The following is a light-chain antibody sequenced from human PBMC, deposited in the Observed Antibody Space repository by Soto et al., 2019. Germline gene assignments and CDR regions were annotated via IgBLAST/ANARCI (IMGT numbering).Light chain of an antibody. CDR3: SSFTAYNTVV. CDR1: YSDVGTYNY. J-gene: IGLJ2*01. CDR2: EVS. V-gene: IGLV2-14*01. Sequence: QSALTQPASVSGSPGQSITISCTGSYSDVGTYNYVSWYQQHPGTAPKLMIHEVSDRPSGVSNRFSGSKSGNTASLTISGLQAEDEAGYYCSSFTAYNTVVFGGGTKLTVL.